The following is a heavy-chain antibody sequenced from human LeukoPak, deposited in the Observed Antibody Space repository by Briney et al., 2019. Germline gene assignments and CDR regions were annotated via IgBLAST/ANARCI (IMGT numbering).Heavy chain of an antibody. D-gene: IGHD6-25*01. Sequence: SETLSLTCTASGGSISSYYWRWIRQPPGKGLEWIGYIYYSGSTNYNPSLKSRVTISVDTSKNQFSLKLSSVTAADTAVYYCTRQGGGFWYFDLWGRGTLVTVSS. J-gene: IGHJ2*01. CDR2: IYYSGST. CDR3: TRQGGGFWYFDL. V-gene: IGHV4-59*08. CDR1: GGSISSYY.